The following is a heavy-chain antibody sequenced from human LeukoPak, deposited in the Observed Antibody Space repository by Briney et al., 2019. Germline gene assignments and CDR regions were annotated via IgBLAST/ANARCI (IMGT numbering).Heavy chain of an antibody. J-gene: IGHJ4*02. CDR3: ANRNYYLDS. Sequence: QPGGSLRLSCAASGFTFSTYVMTWVRQAPGKGLEWVSTISASGEGTYYADYVKGRFTISRDNSKNTLFLQMNSLRAEDTAVYYCANRNYYLDSWGQGTLVTVSS. V-gene: IGHV3-23*01. CDR2: ISASGEGT. CDR1: GFTFSTYV.